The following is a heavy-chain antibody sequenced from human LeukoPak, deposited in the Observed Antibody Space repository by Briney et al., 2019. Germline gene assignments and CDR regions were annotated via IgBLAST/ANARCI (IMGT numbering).Heavy chain of an antibody. CDR1: GGSISSSSYY. J-gene: IGHJ3*02. Sequence: SETLSLTCTVSGGSISSSSYYWGWIRQPPGKGLEWIGSIYYSGSTYYNPSLKSRVTISVDTSKNQFSLKLSSVTAADTAVYYCARAVVDDSNAFDIWGQGTMVTVSS. CDR2: IYYSGST. V-gene: IGHV4-39*01. D-gene: IGHD3-22*01. CDR3: ARAVVDDSNAFDI.